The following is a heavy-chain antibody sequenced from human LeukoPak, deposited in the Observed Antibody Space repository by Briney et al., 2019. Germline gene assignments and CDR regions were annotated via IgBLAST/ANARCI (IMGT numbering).Heavy chain of an antibody. CDR2: LNTNTGNP. J-gene: IGHJ6*02. CDR3: AREYDFWSGYHPNGMDV. CDR1: GYTFTSYA. Sequence: ASVKVSCKASGYTFTSYAMNWVRQAPGQGLEWMGWLNTNTGNPTYAQGFTGRFVFSLDTSVSTAYLQIGSLKAEDTAVYYCAREYDFWSGYHPNGMDVWGQGTTVTVSS. D-gene: IGHD3-3*01. V-gene: IGHV7-4-1*01.